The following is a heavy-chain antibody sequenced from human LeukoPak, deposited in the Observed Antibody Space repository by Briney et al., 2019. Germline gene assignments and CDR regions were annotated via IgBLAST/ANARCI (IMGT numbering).Heavy chain of an antibody. CDR1: GYTFTGHY. CDR2: INPNSGGT. J-gene: IGHJ4*02. Sequence: ASVKVSCKASGYTFTGHYMHWVRQAPGQGLEWMGWINPNSGGTNYAQKFQGRVTMTRDTSISTAYMELSSLISDDTAVYYCARDASPFDYWGQGTLVTVSS. V-gene: IGHV1-2*02. CDR3: ARDASPFDY.